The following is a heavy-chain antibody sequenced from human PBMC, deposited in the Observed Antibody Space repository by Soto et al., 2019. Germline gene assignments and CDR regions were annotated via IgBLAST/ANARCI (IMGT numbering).Heavy chain of an antibody. V-gene: IGHV1-69*12. CDR2: IIPIFGTA. J-gene: IGHJ6*02. CDR1: GGTFSSYA. Sequence: QVQLVQSGAEVKKPGSSVKVSCKASGGTFSSYAISWVRQAPGQGLEWMGGIIPIFGTADYAQKFQGRVTFTADESTSTAYMVLGSLGSEDTAGYYCPLHYGSGRNYYYYGMDVWGQGTTVTVSS. CDR3: PLHYGSGRNYYYYGMDV. D-gene: IGHD3-10*01.